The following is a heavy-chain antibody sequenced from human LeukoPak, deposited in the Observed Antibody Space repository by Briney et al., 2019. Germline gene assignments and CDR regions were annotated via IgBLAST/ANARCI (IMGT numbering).Heavy chain of an antibody. CDR1: GFTFSSYE. V-gene: IGHV3-48*03. D-gene: IGHD4/OR15-4a*01. CDR3: ARRAGAYSHPYDY. Sequence: GGSLRLSCAASGFTFSSYEMNWVRQAPGKGLEWLSYINNSGGTIYYADSVKGRFTISRDHSKNTLYLQMNSLRAEDTAVYYCARRAGAYSHPYDYWGQGTLVTVSS. J-gene: IGHJ4*02. CDR2: INNSGGTI.